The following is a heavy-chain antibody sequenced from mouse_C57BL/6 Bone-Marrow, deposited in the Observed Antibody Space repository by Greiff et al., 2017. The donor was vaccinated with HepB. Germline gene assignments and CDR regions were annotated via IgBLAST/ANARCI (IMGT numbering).Heavy chain of an antibody. CDR3: ARKANYDGYSRGAMDY. D-gene: IGHD2-3*01. Sequence: EVQLQQSGPELVKPGASVKIPCKASGYTFTDYNMDWVKQSHGKSLEWIGDINPNNGGTIYNQKFKGKATLTVDKSSSTAYMELRSLTSEDTAVYYCARKANYDGYSRGAMDYWGQVTSVTVSS. V-gene: IGHV1-18*01. J-gene: IGHJ4*01. CDR2: INPNNGGT. CDR1: GYTFTDYN.